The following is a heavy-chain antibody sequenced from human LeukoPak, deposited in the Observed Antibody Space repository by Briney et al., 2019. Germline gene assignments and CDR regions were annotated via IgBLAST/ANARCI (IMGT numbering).Heavy chain of an antibody. CDR3: VRGRRGEFDP. CDR1: GYTFITFI. D-gene: IGHD3-10*01. Sequence: GASVKVSCKASGYTFITFIIHWVRQAPGQSLEWMGWINPGTGNTKIPPEFQGRVTITSDTSASTSYMEVNSLRYEDTAVYYCVRGRRGEFDPWGQGTLVTVSS. CDR2: INPGTGNT. V-gene: IGHV1-3*03. J-gene: IGHJ5*02.